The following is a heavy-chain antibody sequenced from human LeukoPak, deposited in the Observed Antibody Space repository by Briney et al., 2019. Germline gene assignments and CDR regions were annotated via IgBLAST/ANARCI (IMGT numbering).Heavy chain of an antibody. Sequence: GGSLRLSCAASGFTFSSYGMHWVRQAPGKGLEWVAFIRYDGSNKYYADSVKGRFTISRDNSENTLYLQMNSLRAEDTAVYYCAKDFDTAVGALHYWGQGTLVTVSS. V-gene: IGHV3-30*02. CDR1: GFTFSSYG. D-gene: IGHD3-3*01. J-gene: IGHJ4*02. CDR2: IRYDGSNK. CDR3: AKDFDTAVGALHY.